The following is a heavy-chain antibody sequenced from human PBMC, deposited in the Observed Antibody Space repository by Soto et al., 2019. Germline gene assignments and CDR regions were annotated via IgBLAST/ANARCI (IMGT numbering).Heavy chain of an antibody. CDR1: GGAFSSYT. J-gene: IGHJ4*02. Sequence: GASVKDSCKVAGGAFSSYTISWVRQAPGQGLEWMGSIIPILGIANYAQKFQGRVTMTEDTSTDTAYMELSSLRSEDTAVYYCATLTYYFYDYWGQGTLVTV. CDR3: ATLTYYFYDY. V-gene: IGHV1-69*02. D-gene: IGHD3-16*01. CDR2: IIPILGIA.